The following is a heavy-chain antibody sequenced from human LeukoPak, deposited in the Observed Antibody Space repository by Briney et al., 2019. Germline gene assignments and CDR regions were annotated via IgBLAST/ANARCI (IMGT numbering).Heavy chain of an antibody. Sequence: GGSLRLSCAASGFTFSSYAMHWVRQAPGKGLEWVAVISYDGSNKYYADSVKGRFTISRDNSKNTLYLQMNSLRAEDTAVYYCATSPIFGVAPTKSYGMDVWGQGTTVTVSS. CDR3: ATSPIFGVAPTKSYGMDV. V-gene: IGHV3-30-3*01. CDR2: ISYDGSNK. J-gene: IGHJ6*02. D-gene: IGHD3-3*01. CDR1: GFTFSSYA.